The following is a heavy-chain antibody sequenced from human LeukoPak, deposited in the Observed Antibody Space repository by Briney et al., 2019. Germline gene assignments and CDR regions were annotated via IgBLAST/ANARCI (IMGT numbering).Heavy chain of an antibody. CDR3: AKDPGYRDF. Sequence: PGGSLRLSCAASGFTFSNYGMHWVRQAPGKGLEWVAYIRNDGSNNYYEDSVKGQFTISRDNSKNMLYLQMNSLRAEDTAMYFCAKDPGYRDFWGQGTLVTVSS. CDR2: IRNDGSNN. CDR1: GFTFSNYG. D-gene: IGHD5-18*01. J-gene: IGHJ4*02. V-gene: IGHV3-30*02.